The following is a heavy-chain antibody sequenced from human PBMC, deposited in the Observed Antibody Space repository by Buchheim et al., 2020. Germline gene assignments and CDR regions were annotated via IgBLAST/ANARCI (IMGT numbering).Heavy chain of an antibody. D-gene: IGHD2-2*01. Sequence: QVQLVESGGGVVQPGRSLRLSCAASGFTFSSYGMHWVRQAPGKGLEWVAVISYDGSNKYYADSVKGRFTISRDNSKNTLYLQMNSLRAEDTAVYYCAKDIVVVPAAIYYYYYGMDVWGQGTT. V-gene: IGHV3-30*18. J-gene: IGHJ6*02. CDR3: AKDIVVVPAAIYYYYYGMDV. CDR1: GFTFSSYG. CDR2: ISYDGSNK.